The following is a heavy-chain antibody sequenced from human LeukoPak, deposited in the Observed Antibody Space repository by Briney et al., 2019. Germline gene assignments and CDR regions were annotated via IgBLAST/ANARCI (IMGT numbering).Heavy chain of an antibody. D-gene: IGHD3-10*01. CDR2: ISSSGSTI. V-gene: IGHV3-48*03. CDR1: GFTFSSYE. CDR3: ARDYYYYDSGSYYSNIAN. Sequence: GGSLRLSCAASGFTFSSYEMNWVRQAPGKGLEWVSYISSSGSTIYYADSVKGRFTISRDNAKNSLFLQMNSLRVEDTAVYYCARDYYYYDSGSYYSNIANWGQGTLVTVSS. J-gene: IGHJ4*02.